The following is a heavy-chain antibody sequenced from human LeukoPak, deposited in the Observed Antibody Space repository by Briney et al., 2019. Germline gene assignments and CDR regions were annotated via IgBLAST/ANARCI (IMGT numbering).Heavy chain of an antibody. CDR3: ARERSGYGDYHWFDP. CDR1: GGTFSSYA. V-gene: IGHV1-69*13. Sequence: SVEVSCKASGGTFSSYAISWVRQAPGQGLEWMGGIIPIFGTANYAQKFQGRVTITADESTSTAYMELSSLRSEDTAVYYCARERSGYGDYHWFDPWGQGTLVSVSS. J-gene: IGHJ5*02. D-gene: IGHD4-17*01. CDR2: IIPIFGTA.